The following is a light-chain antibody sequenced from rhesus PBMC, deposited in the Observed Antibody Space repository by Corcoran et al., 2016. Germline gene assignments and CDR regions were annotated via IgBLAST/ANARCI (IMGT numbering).Light chain of an antibody. CDR3: LQDYTTPWT. J-gene: IGKJ1*01. Sequence: DIQMTQSPSSLSASVGDRVTVTCRASQGINKELSWYPQKQGKAPTLMIYAASSLQTGVSSRFSGSESGTDYTLTSSSLQPEDVATYYCLQDYTTPWTFGQGTKVEIK. CDR1: QGINKE. V-gene: IGKV1-94*01. CDR2: AAS.